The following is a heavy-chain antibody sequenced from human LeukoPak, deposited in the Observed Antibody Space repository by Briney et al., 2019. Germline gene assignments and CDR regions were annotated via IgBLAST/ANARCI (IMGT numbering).Heavy chain of an antibody. D-gene: IGHD3-9*01. CDR2: IYYSGST. CDR3: ARGSTLRYFDWLPTGPFDY. CDR1: GGSVSSGSYY. J-gene: IGHJ4*02. V-gene: IGHV4-61*01. Sequence: SETLSLTCTVSGGSVSSGSYYWSWIRQPPGKGLEWIGYIYYSGSTNYNPSLKSRVTISVDTSKNQFSLKLSSVTAADTAVYYCARGSTLRYFDWLPTGPFDYWGQGTLVTVSS.